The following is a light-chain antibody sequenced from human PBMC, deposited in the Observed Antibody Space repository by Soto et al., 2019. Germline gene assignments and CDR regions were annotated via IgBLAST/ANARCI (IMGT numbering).Light chain of an antibody. CDR1: QGISSS. CDR2: AAS. CDR3: QHLSSNSFT. V-gene: IGKV1-9*01. J-gene: IGKJ3*01. Sequence: IQLTQSPSSLSASIGDRVTITCRASQGISSSLAWYQQKPGKAPKLLIYAASTLQSGVPSRFSGSGSGTDFPLTISSLQPEDRATYYCQHLSSNSFTFGPGTIVDL.